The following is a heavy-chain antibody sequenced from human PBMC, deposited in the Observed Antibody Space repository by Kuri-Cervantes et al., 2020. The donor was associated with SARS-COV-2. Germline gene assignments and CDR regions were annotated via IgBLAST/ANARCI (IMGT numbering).Heavy chain of an antibody. J-gene: IGHJ4*02. V-gene: IGHV4-39*01. Sequence: ESLKISCTVSGGSISSGGYYWGWIRQPPGKGLEFIGTIYYDGRTYYNTSLKSRVTISVDTSKNQFSLKLSSVTAADMAVYYCARHDYWGQGTLVTVSS. CDR2: IYYDGRT. CDR1: GGSISSGGYY. CDR3: ARHDY.